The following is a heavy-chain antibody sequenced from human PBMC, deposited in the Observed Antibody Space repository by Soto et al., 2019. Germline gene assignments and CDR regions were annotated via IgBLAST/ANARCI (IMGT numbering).Heavy chain of an antibody. CDR3: AQDKGVPPSLPDY. Sequence: QVQLVESGGGVVQPGRSLRLSCAASGFTFSSYGMHWVRQAPGKGLEWVAIISYDGSNKYYADSVKGRFTISRDNSKNTLYLQMNSLRPEDTAVYYCAQDKGVPPSLPDYWGQGTLVTVSS. D-gene: IGHD2-8*01. J-gene: IGHJ4*02. CDR2: ISYDGSNK. V-gene: IGHV3-30*18. CDR1: GFTFSSYG.